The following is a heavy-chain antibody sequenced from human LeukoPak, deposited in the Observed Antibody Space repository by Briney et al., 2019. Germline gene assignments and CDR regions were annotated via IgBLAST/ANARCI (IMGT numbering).Heavy chain of an antibody. D-gene: IGHD3-10*01. J-gene: IGHJ4*02. Sequence: EDGETIYAQKFQGRVTMTEDTSTDTAYMELSSLRSEDTAVYYCATDLSSNYYGSGSLSGDYWGQGTLVTVSS. CDR2: EDGET. V-gene: IGHV1-24*01. CDR3: ATDLSSNYYGSGSLSGDY.